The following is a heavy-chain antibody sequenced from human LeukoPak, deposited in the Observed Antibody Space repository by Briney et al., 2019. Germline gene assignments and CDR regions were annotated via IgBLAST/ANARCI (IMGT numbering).Heavy chain of an antibody. CDR2: ISAYNGNT. CDR3: ARDLTVVSAATYWFDP. V-gene: IGHV1-18*01. J-gene: IGHJ5*02. CDR1: GYTFTSYG. Sequence: ASVKVSCKASGYTFTSYGISWVRQAPGQGLEWMGWISAYNGNTNYAQKLQGRVTMTTDTSTSTAYMELRSLRSDDTAVYYCARDLTVVSAATYWFDPWGQGTLVTVSS. D-gene: IGHD2-2*01.